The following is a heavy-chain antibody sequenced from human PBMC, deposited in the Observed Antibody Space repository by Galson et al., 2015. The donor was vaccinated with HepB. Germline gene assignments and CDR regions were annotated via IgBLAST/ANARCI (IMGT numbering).Heavy chain of an antibody. J-gene: IGHJ5*02. CDR3: ARATLGWFDP. CDR2: ISSGGGTTI. V-gene: IGHV3-11*01. Sequence: SLRLSCAASGSTFSDYSMTWIRQAPGKGLEWVSYISSGGGTTISYADSVKGRLTISRDNAKNSLYPQMNSLRAEDTAVYYCARATLGWFDPWGQGTLVTVSS. CDR1: GSTFSDYS. D-gene: IGHD2/OR15-2a*01.